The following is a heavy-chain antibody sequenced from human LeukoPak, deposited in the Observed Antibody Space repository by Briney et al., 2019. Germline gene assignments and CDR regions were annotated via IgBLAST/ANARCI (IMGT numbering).Heavy chain of an antibody. J-gene: IGHJ4*02. CDR2: IYYSGSSGST. Sequence: PSETLSLTCTVSGGSISSGDYYWSWIRQHPGKGLEWIGYIYYSGSSGSTYYNPSLKSRVTISVDTSKNQFSLKLSSVTAADTAAYYCARVRTVYYGYVNSMTYYFDYWGQGTLVTVSS. V-gene: IGHV4-31*03. CDR1: GGSISSGDYY. D-gene: IGHD3-10*01. CDR3: ARVRTVYYGYVNSMTYYFDY.